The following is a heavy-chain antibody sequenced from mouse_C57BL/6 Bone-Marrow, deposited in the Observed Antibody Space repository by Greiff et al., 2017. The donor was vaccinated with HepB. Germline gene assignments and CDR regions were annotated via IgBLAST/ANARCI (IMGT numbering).Heavy chain of an antibody. Sequence: EVQLVESGGGLVKPGGSLKLSCAASGFTFSDYGMHWVRQAPEKGLEWVAYISSGSSTIYYADTVKGRFTISRDNAKNTLFLQMTSLRSEDTAMYYCARTYYGSSYVGWYFDVWGTGTTVTVSS. CDR3: ARTYYGSSYVGWYFDV. CDR1: GFTFSDYG. J-gene: IGHJ1*03. V-gene: IGHV5-17*01. CDR2: ISSGSSTI. D-gene: IGHD1-1*01.